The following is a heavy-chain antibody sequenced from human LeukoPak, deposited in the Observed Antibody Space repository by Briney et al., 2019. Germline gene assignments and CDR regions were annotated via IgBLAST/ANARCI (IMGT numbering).Heavy chain of an antibody. J-gene: IGHJ4*02. Sequence: ASVKVSCKASGYTFTGYYMRWVRQAPGQGLEWMGWINPNSGGTNYAQKFQGRVTMTRDTSISTAYMELSRLRSDDTAVYYCARDDSSGYYYFDYWGQGTLVTVSS. CDR2: INPNSGGT. CDR3: ARDDSSGYYYFDY. CDR1: GYTFTGYY. V-gene: IGHV1-2*02. D-gene: IGHD3-22*01.